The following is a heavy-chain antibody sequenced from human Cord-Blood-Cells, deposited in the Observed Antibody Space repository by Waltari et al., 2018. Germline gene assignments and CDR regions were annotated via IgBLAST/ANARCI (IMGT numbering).Heavy chain of an antibody. J-gene: IGHJ4*02. Sequence: QVQLVQSGAEVKKPGASVKVSCKASGYTFTGYYMHWVREAPGQGLEWMGWIKPSRGGTNDAQKFQGRVTRTRDTSISTAYMELSRLRSDDTAVYYCARDFSGYAPSWGQGTLVTVSS. CDR2: IKPSRGGT. D-gene: IGHD5-12*01. CDR3: ARDFSGYAPS. CDR1: GYTFTGYY. V-gene: IGHV1-2*02.